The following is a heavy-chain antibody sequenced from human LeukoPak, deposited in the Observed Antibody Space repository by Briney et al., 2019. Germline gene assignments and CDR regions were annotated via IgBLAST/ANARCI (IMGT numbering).Heavy chain of an antibody. CDR3: ASGPDSSGYYLDWSDP. J-gene: IGHJ5*02. Sequence: ASVKVSCKASGYTFTSYDINWVRQATGQGLEWMGWMNPNSGNTGYAQKFQGRVTMTRNTSISTAYMELSSLRSEDTAVYYCASGPDSSGYYLDWSDPWGQGTLVTVSS. CDR2: MNPNSGNT. CDR1: GYTFTSYD. V-gene: IGHV1-8*01. D-gene: IGHD3-22*01.